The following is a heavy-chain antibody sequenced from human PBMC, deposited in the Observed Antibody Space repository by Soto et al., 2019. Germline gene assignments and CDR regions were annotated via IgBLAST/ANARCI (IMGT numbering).Heavy chain of an antibody. D-gene: IGHD2-15*01. Sequence: ASVKVSCKASGYTFTSYYMHWVRQAPGQGLEWMGIINPSGGSTSYAQKFQGRVTMTRDTSTSTVYMELSSLRSEDTAVYYCACDCSGGSCYSSSYDYWGQGTLVTVSS. V-gene: IGHV1-46*03. J-gene: IGHJ4*02. CDR3: ACDCSGGSCYSSSYDY. CDR1: GYTFTSYY. CDR2: INPSGGST.